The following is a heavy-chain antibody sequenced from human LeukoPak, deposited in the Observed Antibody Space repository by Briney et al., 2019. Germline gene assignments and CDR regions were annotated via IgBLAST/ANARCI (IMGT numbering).Heavy chain of an antibody. V-gene: IGHV1-46*01. D-gene: IGHD5-24*01. CDR2: INPGGANT. CDR3: ARIRDGYNDAYDI. CDR1: GYTFTNYY. J-gene: IGHJ3*02. Sequence: ASVKVFCKASGYTFTNYYIHWVRQAPGQGLEWMGLINPGGANTNYAQNFQGRVTMTRDTSTSTVYMELSSLRSEDTAIYYCARIRDGYNDAYDIWGQGTVVTVPS.